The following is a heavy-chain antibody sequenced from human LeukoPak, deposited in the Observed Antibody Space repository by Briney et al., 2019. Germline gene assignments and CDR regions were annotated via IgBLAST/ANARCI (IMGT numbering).Heavy chain of an antibody. CDR3: ARGMYDFTSSLDY. Sequence: PGGALRLSCAAPGYTITSYTMHWVPQAPGKILEYVSGFSRNEGMTYYANSVKGRFTISRDNSRNTLYLQMVSLRAEDMAVYYCARGMYDFTSSLDYWGQGILVTVSS. J-gene: IGHJ4*02. D-gene: IGHD2-2*01. V-gene: IGHV3-64*01. CDR1: GYTITSYT. CDR2: FSRNEGMT.